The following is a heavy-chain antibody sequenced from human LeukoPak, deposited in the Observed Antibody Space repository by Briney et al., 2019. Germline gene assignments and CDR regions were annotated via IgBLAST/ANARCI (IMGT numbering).Heavy chain of an antibody. CDR3: ARVVLDHYYDSSGYLGTLDY. CDR2: INPNSGGT. Sequence: ASVKVSCKASGYTFTGYYMHWVRQAPGQGLEWMGWINPNSGGTNYAQKFQGRVTMTTDTSTSTAYTELRSLRSDDTAVYYCARVVLDHYYDSSGYLGTLDYWGQGTLVTVSS. J-gene: IGHJ4*02. CDR1: GYTFTGYY. D-gene: IGHD3-22*01. V-gene: IGHV1-2*02.